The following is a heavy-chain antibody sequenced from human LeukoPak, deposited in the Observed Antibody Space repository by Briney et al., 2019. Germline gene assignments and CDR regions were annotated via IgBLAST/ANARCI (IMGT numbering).Heavy chain of an antibody. J-gene: IGHJ1*01. CDR1: GFSFNSYD. V-gene: IGHV3-23*01. CDR2: IRASGLRT. CDR3: TRGDGASQQGFLH. D-gene: IGHD5-24*01. Sequence: PGGSLRLSCAGSGFSFNSYDFNWVRQTPGRGLEWVAGIRASGLRTYYADSLKGRVAISRDNSKNTMFLQVNSLTSEDTAVYYCTRGDGASQQGFLHLGQGTHGH.